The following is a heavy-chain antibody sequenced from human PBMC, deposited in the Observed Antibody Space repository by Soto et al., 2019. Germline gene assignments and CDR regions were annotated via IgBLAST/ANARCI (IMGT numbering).Heavy chain of an antibody. CDR1: GYTFTSYG. CDR3: XXXXXXXXXXXDY. V-gene: IGHV1-18*01. Sequence: QVQLVQSGAEVKKPGASVKVSCKASGYTFTSYGISWVRQAPGQGLEWMGWISAYNGLTNYAQKLKGRVTMTTDTXXXXXXXXXXXXXXXXXXXXXXXXXXXXXXXXXDYWGQGTLVTVSS. J-gene: IGHJ4*02. CDR2: ISAYNGLT.